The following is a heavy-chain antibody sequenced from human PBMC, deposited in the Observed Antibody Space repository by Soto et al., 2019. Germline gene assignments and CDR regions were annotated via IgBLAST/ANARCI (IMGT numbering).Heavy chain of an antibody. CDR3: TMDLTGRQDY. J-gene: IGHJ4*01. Sequence: GSLRLSCAASGFTFSNYWMHWVRQPPGKGLVWVSRINRDGSTTTYADSVRGRFTISRDNAKNTLYLQMNSLRDEDTAIYYRTMDLTGRQDYWGQGALVTVSS. V-gene: IGHV3-74*01. CDR1: GFTFSNYW. D-gene: IGHD1-20*01. CDR2: INRDGSTT.